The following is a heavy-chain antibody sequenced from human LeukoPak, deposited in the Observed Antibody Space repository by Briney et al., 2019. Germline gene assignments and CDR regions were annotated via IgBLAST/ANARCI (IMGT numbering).Heavy chain of an antibody. Sequence: HPGRSLRLSCAASGFTFTNYAMHWVRQAPGKGLEWVAAISYDGSDKYYADSVKGRFTISRDNSKNTLFLQMNSLRGEDTAVYYCARGPVVYSTYYYYYYMDVWGKGTTVTVSS. CDR3: ARGPVVYSTYYYYYYMDV. CDR1: GFTFTNYA. D-gene: IGHD6-13*01. V-gene: IGHV3-30*04. CDR2: ISYDGSDK. J-gene: IGHJ6*03.